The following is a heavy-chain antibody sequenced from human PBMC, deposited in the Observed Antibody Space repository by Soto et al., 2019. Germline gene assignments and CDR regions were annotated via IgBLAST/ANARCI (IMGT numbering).Heavy chain of an antibody. V-gene: IGHV1-69*02. D-gene: IGHD2-15*01. J-gene: IGHJ3*02. CDR1: GGTFSSYT. CDR3: ARGKGYGYCSGGICYSDAFDI. Sequence: QVQLVQSGAEVKKPGSSVKVSCKASGGTFSSYTISWVRQAPGQGLEWMGRIIPILGIANYAQKFQGRVTITADKSTSTAYMELSSLRSEDTAVYYCARGKGYGYCSGGICYSDAFDIRGQGTMVTVSS. CDR2: IIPILGIA.